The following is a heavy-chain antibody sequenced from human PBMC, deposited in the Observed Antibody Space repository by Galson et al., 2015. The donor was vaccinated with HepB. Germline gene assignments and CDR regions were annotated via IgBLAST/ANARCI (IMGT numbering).Heavy chain of an antibody. D-gene: IGHD3-10*01. CDR2: INHSGST. Sequence: ETLSLTCAVYGGSFSGYYWSWIRQPPGKGLEWIGEINHSGSTNYNPSLKSRVTISVDTSKNQFSLKLSSVTAADTAVYYCARGLGSGSGSYYYYYYGMDVWGQGTTVTVSS. V-gene: IGHV4-34*01. J-gene: IGHJ6*02. CDR1: GGSFSGYY. CDR3: ARGLGSGSGSYYYYYYGMDV.